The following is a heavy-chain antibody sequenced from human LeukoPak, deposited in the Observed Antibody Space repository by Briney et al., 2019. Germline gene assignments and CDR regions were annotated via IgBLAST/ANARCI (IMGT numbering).Heavy chain of an antibody. Sequence: PGGSLRLSCAAPGFTFSSYSMNWVRQAPGKGLEWVSSNSSSSSYIYYADSVKGRFTISRDNAKNSLYLQMNSLRAEDTAVYYCARGDILTGLYYFDYWGQGTLVTVSS. V-gene: IGHV3-21*01. D-gene: IGHD3-9*01. CDR3: ARGDILTGLYYFDY. CDR2: NSSSSSYI. CDR1: GFTFSSYS. J-gene: IGHJ4*02.